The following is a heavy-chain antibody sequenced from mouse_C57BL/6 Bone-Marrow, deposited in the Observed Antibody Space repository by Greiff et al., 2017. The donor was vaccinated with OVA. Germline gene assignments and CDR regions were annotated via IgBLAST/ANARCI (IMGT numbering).Heavy chain of an antibody. CDR3: ARWGYYFDY. Sequence: VKLQQPGAELVRPGSSVKLSCKASGYTFTSYWMDWVKQRPGQGLEWIGNIYPSDSETHYNQKFKDKATLTVDKSSSTAYMQLSSLTSEDSAVYYCARWGYYFDYWGQGTTLTVSS. CDR1: GYTFTSYW. J-gene: IGHJ2*01. V-gene: IGHV1-61*01. CDR2: IYPSDSET.